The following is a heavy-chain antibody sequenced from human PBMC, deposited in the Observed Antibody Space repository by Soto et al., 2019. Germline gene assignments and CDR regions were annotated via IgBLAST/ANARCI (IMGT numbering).Heavy chain of an antibody. D-gene: IGHD3-22*01. CDR1: GCTFSSYE. J-gene: IGHJ4*02. Sequence: PGGSLRLSGAASGCTFSSYEMNWVRQAPGKGLEWVSYISSSRSTIYYSDSVNGRFTISRDNAKISLFLQMNSLRAEHTAVYYCAKYRDSSGYYLFDYWRQGTLVTVSS. CDR2: ISSSRSTI. V-gene: IGHV3-48*03. CDR3: AKYRDSSGYYLFDY.